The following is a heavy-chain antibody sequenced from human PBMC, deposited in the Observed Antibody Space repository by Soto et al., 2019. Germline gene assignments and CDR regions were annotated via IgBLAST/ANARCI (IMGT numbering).Heavy chain of an antibody. CDR1: GFTFSSYA. V-gene: IGHV3-30-3*01. CDR3: ARDGDYYGMDV. Sequence: QVQLVESGGGVVQPGRSLRLSCAASGFTFSSYAMHWVRQAPGKGLEWVAVISYDGSNKYYADSVKGRFTISRDNSKNKLYLQMNSLRAEDTAVYYCARDGDYYGMDVWGQGPTVTVSS. CDR2: ISYDGSNK. D-gene: IGHD3-3*01. J-gene: IGHJ6*02.